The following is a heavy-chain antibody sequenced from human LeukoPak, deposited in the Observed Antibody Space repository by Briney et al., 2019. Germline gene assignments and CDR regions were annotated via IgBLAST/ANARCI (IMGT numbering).Heavy chain of an antibody. Sequence: SETLSLTCTVSGDSISSRNYFWGWIRHPPGKGLEWIGSIYYSGSSYYNPSLKSRVTISVDTSKNQFSLKLSSVTAADTAVYYCAREGQQLPAYYYYYMDVWGKGTTVTISS. J-gene: IGHJ6*03. CDR1: GDSISSRNYF. CDR2: IYYSGSS. V-gene: IGHV4-39*07. D-gene: IGHD6-13*01. CDR3: AREGQQLPAYYYYYMDV.